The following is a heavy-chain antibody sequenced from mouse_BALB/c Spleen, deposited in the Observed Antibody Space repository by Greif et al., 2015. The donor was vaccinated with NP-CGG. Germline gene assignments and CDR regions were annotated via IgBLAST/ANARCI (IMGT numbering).Heavy chain of an antibody. CDR1: GFTFSSFG. CDR2: ISSGSSTI. Sequence: DVKLVESGGGLVQPGGSRKLSCAASGFTFSSFGMHWVRQAPEKGLEWVAYISSGSSTIYYADTVKGRFTISRDNPKNTLFLQMTSLRSEDTAMYYCARLSYGNYPYWYFDVWGAGTTVTVSS. V-gene: IGHV5-17*02. CDR3: ARLSYGNYPYWYFDV. J-gene: IGHJ1*01. D-gene: IGHD2-1*01.